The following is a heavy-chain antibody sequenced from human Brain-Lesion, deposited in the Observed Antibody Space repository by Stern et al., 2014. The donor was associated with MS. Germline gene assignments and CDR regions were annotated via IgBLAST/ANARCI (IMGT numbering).Heavy chain of an antibody. Sequence: QVQLVESGAEVKKPGASVKVSCTTSGYIFTGYYIHWVRQAPGQGLEWMAWINPNTGGTKYAQKFTGRVNMSRDTSISTAYVELSSLTSDDTAVYYCARDQRGITIFGVVTDYYYLGMDVWGQGTTVTVSS. CDR2: INPNTGGT. D-gene: IGHD3-3*01. CDR1: GYIFTGYY. J-gene: IGHJ6*02. CDR3: ARDQRGITIFGVVTDYYYLGMDV. V-gene: IGHV1-2*02.